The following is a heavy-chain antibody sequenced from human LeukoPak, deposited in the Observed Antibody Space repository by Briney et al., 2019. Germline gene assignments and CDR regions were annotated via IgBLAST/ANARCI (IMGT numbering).Heavy chain of an antibody. CDR1: GYTFTSYD. CDR2: MNPNSGNT. CDR3: ARGTGFGVVILYYYGMDV. D-gene: IGHD3-3*01. Sequence: GASVKVSCKASGYTFTSYDINWVRQATGQGLEWMGWMNPNSGNTGYAQKFQGRVTMTRKTSISTAYMELSSLRSEDTAVYYCARGTGFGVVILYYYGMDVWGQGTTVTVSS. J-gene: IGHJ6*02. V-gene: IGHV1-8*01.